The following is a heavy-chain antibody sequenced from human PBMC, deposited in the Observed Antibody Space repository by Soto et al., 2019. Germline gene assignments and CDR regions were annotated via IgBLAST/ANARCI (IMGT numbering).Heavy chain of an antibody. Sequence: GSLRLSCAASGFTFSTYWMSWVRQAPGKGLEWVAVISYDGSNKYYADSVKGRFTISRDNSKNTLYLQMNSLRAEDTAVYYCARDPLWGTAMVLWYFDLWGRGTLVTVSS. CDR2: ISYDGSNK. CDR1: GFTFSTYW. D-gene: IGHD5-18*01. CDR3: ARDPLWGTAMVLWYFDL. J-gene: IGHJ2*01. V-gene: IGHV3-30-3*01.